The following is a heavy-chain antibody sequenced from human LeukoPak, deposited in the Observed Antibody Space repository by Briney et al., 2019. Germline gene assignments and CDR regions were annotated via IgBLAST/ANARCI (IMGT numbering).Heavy chain of an antibody. CDR2: LSSGGGP. CDR1: GFTFSSYV. J-gene: IGHJ4*02. CDR3: ARQLGYCSDGTCYFDH. D-gene: IGHD2-15*01. Sequence: GGSLRLSCAASGFTFSSYVMSWVRQAPXXXXXXXXALSSGGGPHYADSVKGRFIISRENSGNTLYLQMNSLRGEDSATYYCARQLGYCSDGTCYFDHWGQGTLATVSS. V-gene: IGHV3-23*01.